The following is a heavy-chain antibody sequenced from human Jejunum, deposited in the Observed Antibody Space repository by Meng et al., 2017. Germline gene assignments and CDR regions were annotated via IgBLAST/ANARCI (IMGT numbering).Heavy chain of an antibody. Sequence: QVQLRPWGAGLLKPLETLSLPCAVYGGSFSDHYLTWIRQPPGKGLEWIGEIHPSGRTYYSPSLQSRVTITLDTSKNQFSLTLNSVTAADTAVYYCARGDDWAKSGNFWGQGTLVTVSS. V-gene: IGHV4-34*01. CDR2: IHPSGRT. CDR3: ARGDDWAKSGNF. CDR1: GGSFSDHY. J-gene: IGHJ4*02. D-gene: IGHD3-9*01.